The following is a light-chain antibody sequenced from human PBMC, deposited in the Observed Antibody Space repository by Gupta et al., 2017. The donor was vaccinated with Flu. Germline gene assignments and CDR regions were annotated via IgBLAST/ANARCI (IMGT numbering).Light chain of an antibody. Sequence: EIVMTQSPATLSVSPGERATLSCRASQSVSSNLAWYQQKPGQAPRLLIYGASTRATGIPARFSGSGPGTEFTLTISSLQSEDFAVYYCQQYNNWPPGPLTFGPGTKVDIK. V-gene: IGKV3-15*01. CDR2: GAS. J-gene: IGKJ3*01. CDR1: QSVSSN. CDR3: QQYNNWPPGPLT.